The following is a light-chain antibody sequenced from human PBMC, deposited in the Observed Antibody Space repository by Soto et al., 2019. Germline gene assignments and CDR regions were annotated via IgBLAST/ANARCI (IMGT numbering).Light chain of an antibody. Sequence: DIQMTQSPSSLSASVGDRVTITCRASQSISSYLNWYQQKPGKAPKLLIYAASSLQSEVPSRFSGSGSGTDFTLTISSLQPEDFATYYCQQSYSTLPYTFGQGTKLEIK. CDR3: QQSYSTLPYT. CDR1: QSISSY. CDR2: AAS. J-gene: IGKJ2*01. V-gene: IGKV1-39*01.